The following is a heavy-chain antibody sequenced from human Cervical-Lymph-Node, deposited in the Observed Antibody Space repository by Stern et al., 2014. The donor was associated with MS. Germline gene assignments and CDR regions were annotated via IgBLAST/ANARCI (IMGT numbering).Heavy chain of an antibody. CDR2: ITNVGST. D-gene: IGHD1-1*01. V-gene: IGHV3-53*01. CDR3: ARDTSSPERSDW. CDR1: GVTVSRDD. Sequence: EGQLEESGGGVIQPGGSLRLSCTASGVTVSRDDMTWVRQDQGKGPEWVSLITNVGSTFYTDSVKGRFTISRDDSKNTVYLHMTSLRAEDTAMYYCARDTSSPERSDWWGQGTLVTVSS. J-gene: IGHJ4*02.